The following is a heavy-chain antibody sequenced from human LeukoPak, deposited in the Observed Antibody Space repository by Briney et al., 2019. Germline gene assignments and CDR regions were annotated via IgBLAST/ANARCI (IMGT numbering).Heavy chain of an antibody. J-gene: IGHJ4*02. CDR1: GYTFTSYD. V-gene: IGHV1-8*01. Sequence: RRASVKVSCKASGYTFTSYDINWVRQATGQGLEWMGWMNPNSGNTGYAQKFQGRVTMTRNTSISTAYMELSSLRSEDTAVYYCAIGWHSSGWSPAYLRWGQGTLVTVSS. CDR2: MNPNSGNT. CDR3: AIGWHSSGWSPAYLR. D-gene: IGHD6-19*01.